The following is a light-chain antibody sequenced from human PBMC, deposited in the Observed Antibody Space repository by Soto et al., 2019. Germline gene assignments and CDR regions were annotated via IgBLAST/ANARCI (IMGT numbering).Light chain of an antibody. V-gene: IGKV3-20*01. CDR2: GAS. CDR1: QSVSSR. CDR3: QQYGSSPLIS. J-gene: IGKJ1*01. Sequence: EIVMTKFPATLSVSPGERASRSCRASQSVSSRLAWYQQKPGQAPRLLIFGASKRATGIPDRFSGSGSGRDFTLTISGLEPEDFAVYYCQQYGSSPLISFGQGTKVDIK.